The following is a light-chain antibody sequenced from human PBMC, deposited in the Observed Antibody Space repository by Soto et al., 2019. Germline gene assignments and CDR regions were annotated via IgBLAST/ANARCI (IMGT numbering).Light chain of an antibody. CDR1: QNISNY. CDR2: DAS. V-gene: IGKV3-11*01. CDR3: QQRSNWPWT. Sequence: IVFTQSPATLSLSPGKKATLSCRASQNISNYLIWYQQKPGQAPRLLIYDASNRATGIPGRFSGSGSGTDFTLTISSLEPEDFAVYYCQQRSNWPWTFGQGTKVDIK. J-gene: IGKJ1*01.